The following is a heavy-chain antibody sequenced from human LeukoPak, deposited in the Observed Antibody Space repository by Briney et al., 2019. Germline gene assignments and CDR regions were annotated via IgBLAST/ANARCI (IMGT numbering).Heavy chain of an antibody. CDR3: AKDRRLASYDY. J-gene: IGHJ4*02. D-gene: IGHD3-22*01. CDR2: IYYSGST. V-gene: IGHV4-39*07. CDR1: GDSISSTIYY. Sequence: SETLSLACTVSGDSISSTIYYWGWIRQPPGKGLEWIGCIYYSGSTYYNPSLKSRVTISVDTSKNQFSLNLSSVTAADTAVYYCAKDRRLASYDYWGQGALVTVSS.